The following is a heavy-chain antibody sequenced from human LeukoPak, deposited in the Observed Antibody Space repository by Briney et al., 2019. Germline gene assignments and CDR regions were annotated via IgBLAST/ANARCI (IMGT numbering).Heavy chain of an antibody. V-gene: IGHV3-23*01. D-gene: IGHD4-17*01. Sequence: GGSLRLSCAASGFTFNNYAMNWVRQAPGKGLEWVSGIIGSGDSTYYADSVKGRFTISRDNSMNTLFLQTNSLRAEETAVYYCAEGRGGTVTSGFNYWGQGTLVTVSS. CDR2: IIGSGDST. J-gene: IGHJ4*02. CDR1: GFTFNNYA. CDR3: AEGRGGTVTSGFNY.